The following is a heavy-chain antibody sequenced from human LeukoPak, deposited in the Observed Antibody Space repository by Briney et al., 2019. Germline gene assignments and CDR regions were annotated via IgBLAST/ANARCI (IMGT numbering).Heavy chain of an antibody. CDR2: ISYDGNNK. CDR3: ARARYCSSISCREAFDI. V-gene: IGHV3-30-3*01. Sequence: PGGSLRLSCAASGFTFSSYAMHWVRQAPGKGLEWVALISYDGNNKYYADSVKGRFTISRDNSKNTLYLQMNSLRAEGTAVYYCARARYCSSISCREAFDIWGQGTMVTVSS. D-gene: IGHD2-2*01. J-gene: IGHJ3*02. CDR1: GFTFSSYA.